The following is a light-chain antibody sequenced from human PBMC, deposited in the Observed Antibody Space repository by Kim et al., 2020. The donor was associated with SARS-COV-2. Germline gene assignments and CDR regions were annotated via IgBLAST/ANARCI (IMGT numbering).Light chain of an antibody. CDR2: DSF. V-gene: IGKV3-11*01. Sequence: EIVLTQFPATLSLSPGDRAALSCRASQNVEYLVWYQQRPGQPPRLLIADSFHRATGTPPRFSGSGSGTDFTLTISSLEPEDCAVYYCQQRSSWPLTFGGGTKVDIK. CDR3: QQRSSWPLT. J-gene: IGKJ4*01. CDR1: QNVEY.